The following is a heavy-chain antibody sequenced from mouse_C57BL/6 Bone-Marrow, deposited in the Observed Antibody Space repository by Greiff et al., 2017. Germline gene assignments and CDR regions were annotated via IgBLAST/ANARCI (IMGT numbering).Heavy chain of an antibody. D-gene: IGHD2-3*01. V-gene: IGHV14-3*01. CDR2: IDPATGNT. CDR1: GFNIKNTY. J-gene: IGHJ3*01. CDR3: ARVSFYDGYYGGFAY. Sequence: VQLQQPVAELVRPGASVKLSCTASGFNIKNTYMHWVKQRPEQGLEWIGRIDPATGNTKYAPKFQGKATITADTSSNTAYLQLSSLTSEDTAIYYCARVSFYDGYYGGFAYWGQGTLVTVSA.